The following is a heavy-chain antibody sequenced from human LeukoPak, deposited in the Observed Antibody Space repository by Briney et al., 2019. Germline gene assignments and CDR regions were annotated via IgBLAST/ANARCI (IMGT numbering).Heavy chain of an antibody. CDR1: GYTFTSFD. J-gene: IGHJ6*02. V-gene: IGHV1-8*01. D-gene: IGHD6-13*01. CDR3: ARGLPLKIAAAGPYGMDV. CDR2: MNPNSGNT. Sequence: ASVKVSCKASGYTFTSFDINWVRQATGQGLEWMGWMNPNSGNTGYAQKFQGRVTMTRNTSISTAYMELSSLRSEDTAVYYCARGLPLKIAAAGPYGMDVWGQGTTVTVSS.